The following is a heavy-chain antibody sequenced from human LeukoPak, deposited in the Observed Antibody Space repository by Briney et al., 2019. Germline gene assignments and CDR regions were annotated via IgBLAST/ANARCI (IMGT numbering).Heavy chain of an antibody. CDR3: ARHPGKATNGWYFDL. V-gene: IGHV1-2*02. J-gene: IGHJ2*01. Sequence: ASVKVSCKASGYTFTGYYMHWVRQAPGQGLEWMGWINPNSGGTNYPQKFQGRVTMTRDTSITTAYMELSRLSSDDTAVYYCARHPGKATNGWYFDLSGRGTLVTVSS. CDR2: INPNSGGT. D-gene: IGHD1-14*01. CDR1: GYTFTGYY.